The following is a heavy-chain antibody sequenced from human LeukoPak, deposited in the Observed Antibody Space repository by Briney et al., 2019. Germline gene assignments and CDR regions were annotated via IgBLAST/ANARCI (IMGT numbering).Heavy chain of an antibody. Sequence: GGSLRLSCAASGFTFSSYEMNWVRQAPGKGLEWVSYISSSGSTIYYADSVTGRFTMSRDNAKNSLYLQMNSLRVEDTAVYYCVRDATRGGDFDYWGQGTLVTVSP. CDR1: GFTFSSYE. J-gene: IGHJ4*02. D-gene: IGHD3-16*01. V-gene: IGHV3-48*03. CDR3: VRDATRGGDFDY. CDR2: ISSSGSTI.